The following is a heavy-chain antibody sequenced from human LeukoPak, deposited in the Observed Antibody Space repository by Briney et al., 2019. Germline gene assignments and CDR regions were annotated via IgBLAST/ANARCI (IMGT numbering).Heavy chain of an antibody. CDR3: ARAGYSYGAGYYFDY. Sequence: SETLSLTCTVSGGSISSYYWSWIRLPPGKGLEWIGHIYYTGATYYNPSLKSRVTISLDTSKNQFSLKLSSVTAADAAVYYCARAGYSYGAGYYFDYWGQGALVTVSS. D-gene: IGHD5-18*01. J-gene: IGHJ4*02. CDR1: GGSISSYY. V-gene: IGHV4-59*01. CDR2: IYYTGAT.